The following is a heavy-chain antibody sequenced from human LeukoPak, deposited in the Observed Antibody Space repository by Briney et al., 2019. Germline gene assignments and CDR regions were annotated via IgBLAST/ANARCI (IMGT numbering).Heavy chain of an antibody. CDR3: ARDFYDSSGYYGDYWYFDL. CDR2: INPSGGST. V-gene: IGHV1-46*01. CDR1: GYTFTSYY. D-gene: IGHD3-22*01. Sequence: EASVKVSCKASGYTFTSYYMHWVRQAPGQGLEWTGIINPSGGSTSYAQKLQGRVTMTRDTSTSTVYMELSSLRSEDTAVYYCARDFYDSSGYYGDYWYFDLWGRGTLVTVSS. J-gene: IGHJ2*01.